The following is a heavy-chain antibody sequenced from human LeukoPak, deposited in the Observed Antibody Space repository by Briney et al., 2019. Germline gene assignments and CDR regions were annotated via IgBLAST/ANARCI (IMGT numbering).Heavy chain of an antibody. Sequence: ASVKVSCKAAGYTFTGYYMHWVRQAPAQGLEWMGWINPNSGGTNYAQKFQGRVTMTRDTSISTAYMELSRLRSDDTAVYYCARANGNSGSYMDVWGKGTTVTVSS. CDR3: ARANGNSGSYMDV. V-gene: IGHV1-2*02. J-gene: IGHJ6*03. D-gene: IGHD1-7*01. CDR2: INPNSGGT. CDR1: GYTFTGYY.